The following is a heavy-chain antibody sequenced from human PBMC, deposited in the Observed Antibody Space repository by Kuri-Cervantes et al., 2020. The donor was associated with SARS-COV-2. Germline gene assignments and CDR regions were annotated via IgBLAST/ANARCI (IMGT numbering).Heavy chain of an antibody. Sequence: SETLSLTCTVSGGSISSYYWSWIRQPAGKGLEWIGRIYTSGSTDYNPSLKSRVTMSVDTSKNQFSLKLSSVTAADTAAYYCARVLRYYDSSGYLGSFDPWGQGTLVTVSS. CDR3: ARVLRYYDSSGYLGSFDP. J-gene: IGHJ5*02. D-gene: IGHD3-22*01. V-gene: IGHV4-4*07. CDR2: IYTSGST. CDR1: GGSISSYY.